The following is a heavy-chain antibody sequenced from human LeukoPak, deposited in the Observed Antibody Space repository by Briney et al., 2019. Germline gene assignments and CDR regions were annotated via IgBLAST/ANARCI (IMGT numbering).Heavy chain of an antibody. Sequence: GGSLRLSCAASGFTFSSYSMNWVRQAPGKGLEWVSYISSSRSTIYYADSVKGRFTISRDNAKNSLFLQMNSLRDEDTAVYYCARAGLTTYPPNFDYWGQGTLVTVSS. D-gene: IGHD1-1*01. CDR3: ARAGLTTYPPNFDY. CDR2: ISSSRSTI. V-gene: IGHV3-48*02. CDR1: GFTFSSYS. J-gene: IGHJ4*02.